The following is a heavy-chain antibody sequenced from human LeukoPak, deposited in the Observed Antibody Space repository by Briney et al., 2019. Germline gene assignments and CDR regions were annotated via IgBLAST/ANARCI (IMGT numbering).Heavy chain of an antibody. V-gene: IGHV3-7*01. D-gene: IGHD1-26*01. Sequence: GGSLRLSCAASGFTFSTYWMSWVRQAPGKGLEWVANMNQDGSEKYYVDSVKGRLTISRDNAKNSLYLQMNNLRPEDTAVYYCARGGELLRPADYWGQGTLVTVSS. CDR3: ARGGELLRPADY. CDR1: GFTFSTYW. J-gene: IGHJ4*02. CDR2: MNQDGSEK.